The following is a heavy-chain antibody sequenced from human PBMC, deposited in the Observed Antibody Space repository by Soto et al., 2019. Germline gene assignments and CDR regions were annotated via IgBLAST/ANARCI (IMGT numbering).Heavy chain of an antibody. D-gene: IGHD2-21*01. Sequence: EERLVQSGGGLVQPGGSLRLSCAASGFSVGGNYMSWVRQAPGKGLELVSLIYSGGNPFYADSMKGRFTLSRDKSNNMLYLQMDRLRAEDTAVYYCARGPNSDCWGQGTLVIVSS. J-gene: IGHJ4*02. V-gene: IGHV3-53*01. CDR2: IYSGGNP. CDR3: ARGPNSDC. CDR1: GFSVGGNY.